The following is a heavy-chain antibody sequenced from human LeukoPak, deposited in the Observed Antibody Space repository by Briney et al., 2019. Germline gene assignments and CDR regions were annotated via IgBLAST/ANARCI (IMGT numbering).Heavy chain of an antibody. CDR3: ARHGTTMVRGAHFDY. Sequence: SETLSLTCTVSGGSISSSSYYWGWIRQPPGKGLEWIGSIYYSGSTYYNPSLKSRVTISVDTSKNQFSLKLSSVTAADTAVYYCARHGTTMVRGAHFDYWGQGTLVTVSS. V-gene: IGHV4-39*01. CDR2: IYYSGST. J-gene: IGHJ4*02. CDR1: GGSISSSSYY. D-gene: IGHD3-10*01.